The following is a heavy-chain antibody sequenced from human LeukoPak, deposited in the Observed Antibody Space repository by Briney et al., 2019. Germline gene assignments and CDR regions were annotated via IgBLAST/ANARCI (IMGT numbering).Heavy chain of an antibody. V-gene: IGHV3-23*01. CDR3: AKKALAVGGIGNYFDY. J-gene: IGHJ4*02. Sequence: PGGSLRLSCAASGFTLSSYAMNWVRQAPGKGLEWVSAISFVGSTYYADSVKGRFTISRDNSKNTLYLQMDSLRAEDTAVYYCAKKALAVGGIGNYFDYWGQGTLATVSS. CDR2: ISFVGST. CDR1: GFTLSSYA. D-gene: IGHD6-13*01.